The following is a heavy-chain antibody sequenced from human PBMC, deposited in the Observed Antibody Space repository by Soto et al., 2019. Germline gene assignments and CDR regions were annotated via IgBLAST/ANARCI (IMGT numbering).Heavy chain of an antibody. J-gene: IGHJ5*02. Sequence: SVKVSCKASGGTFSSYAISWVRQAPGQGLEWMGGIIPIFGTANYAQKFQGRVTITADESTSTAYMELSSLRSEDTAVYYCARDGRAYYYASGSWGAWLDPWGQGTMVTVYS. CDR3: ARDGRAYYYASGSWGAWLDP. D-gene: IGHD3-10*01. CDR1: GGTFSSYA. V-gene: IGHV1-69*13. CDR2: IIPIFGTA.